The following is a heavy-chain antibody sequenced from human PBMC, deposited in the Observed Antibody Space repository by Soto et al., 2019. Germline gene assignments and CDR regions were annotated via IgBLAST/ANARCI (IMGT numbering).Heavy chain of an antibody. CDR1: GGSISSGDYY. CDR3: ARVSTESQPTYYYYGMDV. CDR2: IYYSGIA. D-gene: IGHD6-13*01. V-gene: IGHV4-30-4*01. J-gene: IGHJ6*02. Sequence: PSETLSLTCTVSGGSISSGDYYWSWILQPPGKGLEWILYIYYSGIAYYNPSLKSRVTIAVDTSKNQFSLKLSSVDAANTAVYYCARVSTESQPTYYYYGMDVWGQGTTVTVSS.